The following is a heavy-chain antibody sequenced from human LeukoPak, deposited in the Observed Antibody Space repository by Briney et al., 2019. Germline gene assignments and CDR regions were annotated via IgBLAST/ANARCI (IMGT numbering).Heavy chain of an antibody. V-gene: IGHV3-23*01. D-gene: IGHD6-19*01. Sequence: GGSLRLSCAGSGFTFRIFAMSWVRQAPGKGLEWVSAISSSGGSTYNAASVKGRFTISRDNSKNTLYLQMSSLRAEDTAVYYCARDSVAVAGTSWYFDYWGQGALVTVSS. J-gene: IGHJ4*02. CDR1: GFTFRIFA. CDR3: ARDSVAVAGTSWYFDY. CDR2: ISSSGGST.